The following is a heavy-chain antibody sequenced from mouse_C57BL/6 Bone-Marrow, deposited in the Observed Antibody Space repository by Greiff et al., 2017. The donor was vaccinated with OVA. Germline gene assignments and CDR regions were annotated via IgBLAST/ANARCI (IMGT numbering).Heavy chain of an antibody. V-gene: IGHV1-81*01. CDR2: IYPRSGNT. J-gene: IGHJ2*01. CDR1: GYTFTSYG. Sequence: VQGVESGAELARPGASVKLSCKASGYTFTSYGISWVKQRTGQGLEWIGEIYPRSGNTYYNEKFKGKATLTADKSSSTAYMELRSLTSEDSAVYFCARDPYYFDYWGQGTTLTVSS. CDR3: ARDPYYFDY.